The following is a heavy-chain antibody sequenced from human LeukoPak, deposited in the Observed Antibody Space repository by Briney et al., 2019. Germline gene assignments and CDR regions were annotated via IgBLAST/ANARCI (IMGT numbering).Heavy chain of an antibody. V-gene: IGHV4-39*01. CDR2: FYYSGST. Sequence: TLSLTCTVSGGSISSGSYYCGWIRQPPGKGLEWIGTFYYSGSTYYNPSLKSRVTISVDTSKNQFSLKLSSVTAADTAVYYCARLMYSGSYYVFDYWGQGTLVTVSS. CDR3: ARLMYSGSYYVFDY. CDR1: GGSISSGSYY. J-gene: IGHJ4*02. D-gene: IGHD1-26*01.